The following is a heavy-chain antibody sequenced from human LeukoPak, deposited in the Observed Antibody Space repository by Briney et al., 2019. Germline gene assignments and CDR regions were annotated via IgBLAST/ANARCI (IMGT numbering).Heavy chain of an antibody. J-gene: IGHJ4*02. D-gene: IGHD1-26*01. CDR1: GFTFSSYG. CDR2: IKYDGSNK. CDR3: ARVIRGAVGGGTYYFDY. Sequence: GGSLSLSFAAFGFTFSSYGMNWARKAPGKGLEWVQLIKYDGSNKYYADSVKGRFTISRDNSKNTVYLQMNSLRAEDTAVYYCARVIRGAVGGGTYYFDYWGQGTLVAVSS. V-gene: IGHV3-30*12.